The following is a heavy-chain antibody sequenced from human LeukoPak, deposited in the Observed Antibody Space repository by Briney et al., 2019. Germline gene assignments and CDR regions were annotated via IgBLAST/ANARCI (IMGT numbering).Heavy chain of an antibody. J-gene: IGHJ5*02. CDR1: GYTFTDYY. V-gene: IGHV1-2*02. Sequence: ASLKVSCKASGYTFTDYYMHWVRQAPGQGREWMGWINPNSGGTHYAQKFQGRFTMTRDTSTSTVYIELNSLTSDDTAVYYSARAAPRDYSGGSWFFDWFDPWGQGTLVTVSS. CDR2: INPNSGGT. D-gene: IGHD2-15*01. CDR3: ARAAPRDYSGGSWFFDWFDP.